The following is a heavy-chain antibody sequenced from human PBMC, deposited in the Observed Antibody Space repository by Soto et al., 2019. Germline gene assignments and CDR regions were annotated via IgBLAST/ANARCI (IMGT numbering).Heavy chain of an antibody. CDR2: FDPEDGET. Sequence: ASVKVSCKVSGYTLTELSMHWVRQAPGRGLEWMGGFDPEDGETIYAQKFQGRVTMTEDTSTDTAYMELSSLRSEDTAVYYCATVLYSTVTRFSFDYYYYGMDVWGQGTTVTVSS. CDR3: ATVLYSTVTRFSFDYYYYGMDV. V-gene: IGHV1-24*01. D-gene: IGHD4-17*01. CDR1: GYTLTELS. J-gene: IGHJ6*02.